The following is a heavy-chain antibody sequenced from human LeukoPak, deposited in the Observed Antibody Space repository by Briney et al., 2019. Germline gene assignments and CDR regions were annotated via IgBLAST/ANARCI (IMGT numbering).Heavy chain of an antibody. CDR3: ARVQGGGYPTADS. J-gene: IGHJ4*02. CDR2: IRYDGSNK. D-gene: IGHD6-25*01. Sequence: GGSLRLSCAASGFTFSSYGMHWVRQAPGKGLEWVAFIRYDGSNKYYADSVKGRFTISRDNSKNTLFLQMNSLRPEDTARYFCARVQGGGYPTADSWGQGTLVTVSS. V-gene: IGHV3-30*02. CDR1: GFTFSSYG.